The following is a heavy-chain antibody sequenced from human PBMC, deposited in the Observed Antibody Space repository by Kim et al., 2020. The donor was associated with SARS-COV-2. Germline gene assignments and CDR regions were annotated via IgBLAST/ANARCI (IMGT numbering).Heavy chain of an antibody. CDR3: MKGGWGWIWDH. Sequence: GGSLRVSCTTSGFTFTGYAMSWVRQAPGKGLEWVSNIDGSDGTTYYVDSVKGRFTISRDNSKNTLYLQMNSLRADDTAVYYCMKGGWGWIWDHWGQGTRVTVSS. J-gene: IGHJ4*02. D-gene: IGHD2-2*03. CDR1: GFTFTGYA. CDR2: IDGSDGTT. V-gene: IGHV3-23*01.